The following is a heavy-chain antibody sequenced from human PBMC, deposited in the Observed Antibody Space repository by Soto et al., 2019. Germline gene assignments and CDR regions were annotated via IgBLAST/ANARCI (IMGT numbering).Heavy chain of an antibody. V-gene: IGHV3-48*01. CDR3: TTDIIDVDIEATHYYYYGMDV. CDR1: GFTFSTHS. D-gene: IGHD5-12*01. Sequence: GGSLRLFCAASGFTFSTHSMNWARQAPGKGLEWISYITSSDVTMYADSVKGRFTISRDNAKNSLYLQMNSLKTEDTAVYYCTTDIIDVDIEATHYYYYGMDVWSQGTTVTVSS. J-gene: IGHJ6*02. CDR2: ITSSDVTM.